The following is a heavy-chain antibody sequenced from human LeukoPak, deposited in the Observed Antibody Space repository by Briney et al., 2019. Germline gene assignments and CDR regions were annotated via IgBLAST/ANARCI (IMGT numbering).Heavy chain of an antibody. Sequence: GASEKVSCKASGYTFTTFYMHWVRQAPGQGLEWMGIINPSGGSTSYPQRFQGRVTMTTDTSTRTVYMELSSLRSEDTALYYCARATYYYFEYWGQGTLVTVSS. CDR3: ARATYYYFEY. D-gene: IGHD2-21*01. CDR1: GYTFTTFY. J-gene: IGHJ4*02. V-gene: IGHV1-46*01. CDR2: INPSGGST.